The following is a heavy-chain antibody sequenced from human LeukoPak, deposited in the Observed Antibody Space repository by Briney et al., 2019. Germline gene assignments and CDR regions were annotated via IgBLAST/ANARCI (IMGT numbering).Heavy chain of an antibody. CDR2: IYYSGST. V-gene: IGHV4-59*01. CDR3: ARDATTLTRGAFDI. Sequence: PSETLSLTCTVSGGSISSYYWGWIRQPPGKGLEWIGYIYYSGSTNYNPSLKSRVTISVDTSKNQFSLKLSSVTAADTAVYYCARDATTLTRGAFDIWGQGTMVTVSS. J-gene: IGHJ3*02. D-gene: IGHD1-1*01. CDR1: GGSISSYY.